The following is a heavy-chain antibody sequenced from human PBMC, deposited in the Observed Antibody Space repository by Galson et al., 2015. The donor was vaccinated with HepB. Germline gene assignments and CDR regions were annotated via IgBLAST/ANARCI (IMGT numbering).Heavy chain of an antibody. D-gene: IGHD2-21*01. V-gene: IGHV4-31*11. J-gene: IGHJ4*02. CDR1: GGSFSGYY. Sequence: TLSLTCAVYGGSFSGYYWSWIRQHPGKGLEWIGYIYYSGSTYYNPSLKSRVTISVDTSKNQFSLKLSSVTAADTAVYYCARASSFWVGIPHWGQGTLVTVSS. CDR2: IYYSGST. CDR3: ARASSFWVGIPH.